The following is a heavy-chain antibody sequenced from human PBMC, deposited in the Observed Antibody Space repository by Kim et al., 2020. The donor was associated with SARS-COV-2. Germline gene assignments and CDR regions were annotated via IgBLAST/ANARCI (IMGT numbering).Heavy chain of an antibody. V-gene: IGHV4-34*01. J-gene: IGHJ6*03. CDR3: AREYFDTYTCYSDDYYMDV. D-gene: IGHD2-21*02. CDR1: GGSFSGYY. Sequence: SETLSLTCAVYGGSFSGYYWSWIRQPPGKGLEWIGEVNHSGSAKYNSSLKSRVTISVDTSKNQITLKLTSVTAADTAVYYCAREYFDTYTCYSDDYYMDV. CDR2: VNHSGSA.